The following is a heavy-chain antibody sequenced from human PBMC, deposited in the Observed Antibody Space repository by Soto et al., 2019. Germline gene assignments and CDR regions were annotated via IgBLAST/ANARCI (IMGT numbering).Heavy chain of an antibody. CDR1: GGSISTGDYS. V-gene: IGHV4-30-2*01. Sequence: QLQLQESGSGLVKPSQTLSLTCAVSGGSISTGDYSWSWLRQPPGQGLEWIEYIYHSGSTYYNPSLKSRGTILVDKSKTQCSLKLSSVTAADKAVYYYARSRGSPVPPDYWGQGTLVTVSS. J-gene: IGHJ4*02. D-gene: IGHD1-26*01. CDR2: IYHSGST. CDR3: ARSRGSPVPPDY.